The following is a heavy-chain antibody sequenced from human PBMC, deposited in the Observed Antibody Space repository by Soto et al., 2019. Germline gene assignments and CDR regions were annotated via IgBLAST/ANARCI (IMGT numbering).Heavy chain of an antibody. CDR1: GGSISSYY. CDR3: VASTSWYNWFDP. D-gene: IGHD6-13*01. CDR2: IYYTGST. V-gene: IGHV4-59*08. J-gene: IGHJ5*02. Sequence: PSETLSLTCSVSGGSISSYYWSWIRQPPGKELEWIGYIYYTGSTNYNPSLKSRVTISVDTSRNQFSLKLRSVTAADTAVYYCVASTSWYNWFDPWGQGTLVTVSS.